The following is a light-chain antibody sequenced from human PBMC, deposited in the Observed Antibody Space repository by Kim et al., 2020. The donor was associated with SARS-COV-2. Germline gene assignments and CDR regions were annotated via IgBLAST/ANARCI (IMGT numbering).Light chain of an antibody. CDR3: AAWDDSVKGPL. CDR1: SSKIGSNT. CDR2: IDD. V-gene: IGLV1-44*01. Sequence: GQRVNIACSGSSSKIGSNTVSWYQQLPGTAPKLLIYIDDQRPSGVPNRVSGSKSGTSASLAISGLQSEDEADYYCAAWDDSVKGPLFGGGTKLTVL. J-gene: IGLJ3*02.